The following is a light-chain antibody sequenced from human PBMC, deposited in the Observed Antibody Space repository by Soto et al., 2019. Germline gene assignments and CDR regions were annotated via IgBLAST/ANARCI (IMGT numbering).Light chain of an antibody. CDR2: WAS. J-gene: IGKJ1*01. Sequence: DIVMTQSPDSLAVSLGERATINCKSSQSVLYSSNNKNNLVWYQQKPGQPPKLLIYWASTRESGVPDRFSGSGSGTDFTLTISRLQAEDVAVYYCQQSYSSPPTFVQGTQVEIK. CDR3: QQSYSSPPT. V-gene: IGKV4-1*01. CDR1: QSVLYSSNNKNN.